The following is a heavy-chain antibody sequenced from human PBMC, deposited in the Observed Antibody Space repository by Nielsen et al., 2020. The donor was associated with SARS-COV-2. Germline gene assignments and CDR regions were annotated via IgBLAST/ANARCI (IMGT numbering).Heavy chain of an antibody. V-gene: IGHV1-46*01. J-gene: IGHJ5*02. CDR2: INPSSGST. Sequence: ASVKVSCKASGYTFTSYSMHWVRQAPGQGLEWVGIINPSSGSTTYAQKFQGRLTLTRDTSTSTVYMDLRYLTSEDTAIYYCARGECSTTSCYESNWFDPWGQGTLVTVSS. CDR1: GYTFTSYS. D-gene: IGHD2-2*01. CDR3: ARGECSTTSCYESNWFDP.